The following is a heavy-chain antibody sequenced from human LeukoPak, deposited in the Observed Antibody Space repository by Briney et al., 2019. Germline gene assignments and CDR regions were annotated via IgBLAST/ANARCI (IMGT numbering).Heavy chain of an antibody. V-gene: IGHV1-69*13. CDR2: IIPIFGTA. Sequence: ASVKVSCKASGGTFSSYAISWMRQAPGQGLEWMGGIIPIFGTANYAQKFQGRVTITADESTSTAYMELNGLRSDDTAIYYCARTWIQLFTPDFDLWGQGTLVTVSS. D-gene: IGHD5-18*01. J-gene: IGHJ4*02. CDR1: GGTFSSYA. CDR3: ARTWIQLFTPDFDL.